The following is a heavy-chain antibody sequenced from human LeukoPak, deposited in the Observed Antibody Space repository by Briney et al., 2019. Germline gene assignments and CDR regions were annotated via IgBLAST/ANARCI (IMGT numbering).Heavy chain of an antibody. CDR3: ARQRTRAYRVAGWFDP. D-gene: IGHD3-3*01. J-gene: IGHJ5*02. CDR1: GGPFSGYY. V-gene: IGHV4-34*01. Sequence: PSETLSLTCAVYGGPFSGYYWSWIRQPPGKGLEWIGEINHSGSTYYNPSLKSRVTISVDTPKNQFSLKLSSVTAADTAVYYCARQRTRAYRVAGWFDPWGQGTLVTVSS. CDR2: INHSGST.